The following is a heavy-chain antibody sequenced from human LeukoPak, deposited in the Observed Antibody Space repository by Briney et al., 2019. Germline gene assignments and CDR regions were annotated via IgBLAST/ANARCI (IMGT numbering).Heavy chain of an antibody. V-gene: IGHV3-23*01. CDR1: GFTFSSYT. CDR2: ITTSDGNT. D-gene: IGHD1-26*01. Sequence: GGSLRLSCAASGFTFSSYTMSWVRQAPGKGLEWVSTITTSDGNTYYADSVKGRFTVSRDNSKNTLYLQVNSLRAEDTAVYYCAKGGKWDVTPFDYWGQGTLVTVSS. CDR3: AKGGKWDVTPFDY. J-gene: IGHJ4*02.